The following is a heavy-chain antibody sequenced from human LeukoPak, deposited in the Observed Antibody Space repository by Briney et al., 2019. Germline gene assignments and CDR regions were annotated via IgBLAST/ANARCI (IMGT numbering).Heavy chain of an antibody. CDR1: GGSISSYY. D-gene: IGHD3-10*01. CDR2: IYHSGTT. CDR3: ARSYFGSGTFNGFDY. V-gene: IGHV4-59*12. Sequence: SETLSLTCTVSGGSISSYYWSWIRQPPGKGLEWIGEIYHSGTTNYNPSLKSRVTISLDKSRNQFSLNLNSVSAADTAVYYCARSYFGSGTFNGFDYWGQGTLVTVSS. J-gene: IGHJ4*02.